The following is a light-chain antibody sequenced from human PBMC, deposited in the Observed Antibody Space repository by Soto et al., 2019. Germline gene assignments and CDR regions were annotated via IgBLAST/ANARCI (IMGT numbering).Light chain of an antibody. Sequence: SPLSQPPSWSVTSGRRVTISCSGSRSNIGSNYVYWYQQLPGTAPKLLIYRNNQRPSGVPDRFSGSKSGTSASLAISGLWSEDEADYYCAAWDDSLSVFYVFGTGTKVTVL. J-gene: IGLJ1*01. CDR3: AAWDDSLSVFYV. CDR1: RSNIGSNY. CDR2: RNN. V-gene: IGLV1-47*03.